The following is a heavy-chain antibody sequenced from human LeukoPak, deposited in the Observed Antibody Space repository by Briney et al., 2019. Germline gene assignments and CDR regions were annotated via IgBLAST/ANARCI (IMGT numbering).Heavy chain of an antibody. V-gene: IGHV3-23*01. CDR3: AKESYSSSWYWSAFDI. CDR2: ISGSGGST. D-gene: IGHD6-13*01. Sequence: PGGSLRLSCAASGFTFSSYAMSWVRQAPGKGLEWVSGISGSGGSTHYADSVKGRFTISRDNSKNTLYLQMNSLGAEDTAVYYCAKESYSSSWYWSAFDIWGQGTMVTVSS. CDR1: GFTFSSYA. J-gene: IGHJ3*02.